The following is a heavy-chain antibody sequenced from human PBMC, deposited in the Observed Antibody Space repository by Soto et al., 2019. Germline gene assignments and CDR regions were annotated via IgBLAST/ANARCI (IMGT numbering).Heavy chain of an antibody. V-gene: IGHV1-3*01. CDR1: GYTFTSYA. CDR3: ARGYCTNGVCYTPYYFDY. CDR2: INAGNGNT. D-gene: IGHD2-8*01. Sequence: ASMKVSCKASGYTFTSYAMHWVRQAPGQRLEWMGWINAGNGNTKYSQKFQGRVTITRDTSASTAYMELSSLRSEDTAVYYCARGYCTNGVCYTPYYFDYWGQGTLVTVSS. J-gene: IGHJ4*02.